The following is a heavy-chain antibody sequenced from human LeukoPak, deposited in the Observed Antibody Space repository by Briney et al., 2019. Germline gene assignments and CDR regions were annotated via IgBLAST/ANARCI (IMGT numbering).Heavy chain of an antibody. J-gene: IGHJ3*02. CDR1: GYTFTSYG. CDR3: ARDTYYYDSSGYNDAFDI. V-gene: IGHV1-18*01. Sequence: ASVKVSCKASGYTFTSYGISWVRQAPGQGLEWMGWISAYNGNTNYAQKLQGRVTMTTDTSTSTAYMELRSLRSDDTAVYYCARDTYYYDSSGYNDAFDIWGQGTMVTVSS. CDR2: ISAYNGNT. D-gene: IGHD3-22*01.